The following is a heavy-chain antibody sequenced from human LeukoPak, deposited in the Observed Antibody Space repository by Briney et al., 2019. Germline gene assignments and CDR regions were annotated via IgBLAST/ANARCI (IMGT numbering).Heavy chain of an antibody. CDR3: ARGGSYRAPDYNYYYGMDV. CDR1: ELTFDDSA. CDR2: INRSGGTV. D-gene: IGHD3-16*02. J-gene: IGHJ6*02. V-gene: IGHV3-9*01. Sequence: QSGGSLRLSCAASELTFDDSAMHWVRQVPGKGLEWVSGINRSGGTVGYADSVKGRFTISRDNAKNSLYLQMSSLRADDTAVYYCARGGSYRAPDYNYYYGMDVWGQGTTVTVSS.